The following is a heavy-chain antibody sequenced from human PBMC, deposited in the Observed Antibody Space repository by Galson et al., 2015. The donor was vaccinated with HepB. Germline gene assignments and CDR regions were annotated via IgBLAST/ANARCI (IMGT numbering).Heavy chain of an antibody. CDR1: GDSVSSNSAA. J-gene: IGHJ6*02. CDR3: ARVRGGYSGYDLNYYGMDV. D-gene: IGHD5-12*01. V-gene: IGHV6-1*01. CDR2: TYYRSKWYN. Sequence: CAISGDSVSSNSAAWNWIRQSPSRGLEWLGRTYYRSKWYNDYAISVKSRITINPDTSKNQFSLQLNSVTPEDTAVYYCARVRGGYSGYDLNYYGMDVWGQGTTVTVSS.